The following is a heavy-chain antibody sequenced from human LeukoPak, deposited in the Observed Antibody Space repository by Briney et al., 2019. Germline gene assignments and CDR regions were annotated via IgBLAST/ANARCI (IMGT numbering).Heavy chain of an antibody. CDR3: AKWPPGGNYYGSGAPIDY. CDR1: GFTFSSYA. D-gene: IGHD3-10*01. CDR2: ISYDGGNK. Sequence: PGGSLRLSCAASGFTFSSYAMHWVRQAPGKGLEWVAIISYDGGNKYYADSVKGRFTISRDNSKNTLYLQMNSLRAEDTAVYYCAKWPPGGNYYGSGAPIDYWGQGTLVTVSS. J-gene: IGHJ4*02. V-gene: IGHV3-30*04.